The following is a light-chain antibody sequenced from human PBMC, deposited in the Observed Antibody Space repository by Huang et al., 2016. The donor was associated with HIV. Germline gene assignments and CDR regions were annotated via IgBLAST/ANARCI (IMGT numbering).Light chain of an antibody. V-gene: IGKV3-20*01. Sequence: EIVLTQSPATLSLSPGERATLSCRASQSLSNSHLAWYQQKPGQTPRLLIYSTSTRAAGIPDRFSGSGSGADFTLTISRLEPEDFAVYYGQQFRTFGQGTKVEI. J-gene: IGKJ1*01. CDR2: STS. CDR3: QQFRT. CDR1: QSLSNSH.